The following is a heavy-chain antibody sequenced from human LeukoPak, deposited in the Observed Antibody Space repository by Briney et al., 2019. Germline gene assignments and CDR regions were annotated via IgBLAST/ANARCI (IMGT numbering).Heavy chain of an antibody. CDR1: GGTFSSYA. D-gene: IGHD3-10*01. Sequence: SVKVSCKASGGTFSSYAISWVRQAPGQGLEWMGGIIPIFGTANYAQKFQGRVTITADKSTSTAYMELNSLKTEDTAVYYCTTAPDTTRIWFGEYHYFDYWGQGTLVTVSS. CDR3: TTAPDTTRIWFGEYHYFDY. CDR2: IIPIFGTA. J-gene: IGHJ4*02. V-gene: IGHV1-69*06.